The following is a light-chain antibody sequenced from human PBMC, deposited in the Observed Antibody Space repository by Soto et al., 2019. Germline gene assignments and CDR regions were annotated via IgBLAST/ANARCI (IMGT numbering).Light chain of an antibody. J-gene: IGKJ3*01. Sequence: AIRMTQSSSSFSASTGDRVTITCRASQGISSYLAWYQQKPGKAPKLLIYAASTLQSGVPSRFSGSGSGTDFTLTISCLQSEDFATYYCQQYYSYPRAFGPGTKVDIK. V-gene: IGKV1-8*01. CDR2: AAS. CDR1: QGISSY. CDR3: QQYYSYPRA.